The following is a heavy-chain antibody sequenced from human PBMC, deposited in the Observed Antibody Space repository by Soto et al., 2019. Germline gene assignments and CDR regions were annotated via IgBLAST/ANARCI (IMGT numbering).Heavy chain of an antibody. CDR3: AKDPSGQIRGALDC. V-gene: IGHV3-23*01. Sequence: EVQLLESGGGLVQPGGSLRLSCAASGFTFSIYAMTWVRQAPGKGXXWFSAIGADGDTTYYANSVKGRFTISRDNSKNTLYLQMNSLRAEDSAVYYCAKDPSGQIRGALDCWGQGTLVTVSS. J-gene: IGHJ4*02. CDR2: IGADGDTT. CDR1: GFTFSIYA. D-gene: IGHD3-10*01.